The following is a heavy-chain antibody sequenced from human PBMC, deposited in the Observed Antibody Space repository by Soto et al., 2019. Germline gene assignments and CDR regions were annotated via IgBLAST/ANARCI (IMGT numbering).Heavy chain of an antibody. Sequence: QITLKESGPTLVKPTQTLTLTCTFSGFSLSTSGVGVRWIRQPPGKALEWLALIYWDYDKRYSPSLKSRLSNTKDTSKNQVVLTMTNMDPVDTSTYYCVYESPRYYDILTGYYGSCLCDYWGQGTLVTVSS. V-gene: IGHV2-5*02. CDR2: IYWDYDK. CDR1: GFSLSTSGVG. D-gene: IGHD3-9*01. CDR3: VYESPRYYDILTGYYGSCLCDY. J-gene: IGHJ4*02.